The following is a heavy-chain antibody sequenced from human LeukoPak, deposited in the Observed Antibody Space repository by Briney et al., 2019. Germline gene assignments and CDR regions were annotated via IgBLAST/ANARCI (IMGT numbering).Heavy chain of an antibody. CDR3: ARVGGMTTVNNAAFDI. V-gene: IGHV4-59*01. Sequence: NPSETLSLTCSVSGGSINSDYWNWIRQPPGKGLEWIGYMYHYGGTNYNPSLKSRVTISIDKPKKQFSLKLISVTAADTAIYYCARVGGMTTVNNAAFDIWGQGTMVTVSS. D-gene: IGHD4-11*01. CDR2: MYHYGGT. CDR1: GGSINSDY. J-gene: IGHJ3*02.